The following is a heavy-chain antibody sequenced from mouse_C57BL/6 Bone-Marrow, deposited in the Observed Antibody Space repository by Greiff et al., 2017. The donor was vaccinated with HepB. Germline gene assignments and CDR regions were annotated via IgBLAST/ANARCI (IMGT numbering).Heavy chain of an antibody. CDR3: ARGGNWYFDV. J-gene: IGHJ1*03. V-gene: IGHV1-69*01. CDR2: IDPSDSYT. CDR1: GYTFTSYW. Sequence: QVQLQQPVAELVMPGASVKLSCKASGYTFTSYWMHWVKQRPGQGLEWIGEIDPSDSYTNYNQKFKGKSTLTVDKSSSTAYMQLSSLTPEESAVYYCARGGNWYFDVWGTGTTVTVSS.